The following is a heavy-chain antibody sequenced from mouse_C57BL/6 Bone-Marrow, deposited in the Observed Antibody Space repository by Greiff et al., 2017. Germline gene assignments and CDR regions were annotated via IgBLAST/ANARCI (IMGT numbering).Heavy chain of an antibody. V-gene: IGHV5-17*01. J-gene: IGHJ4*01. CDR3: ARPGSSYSYYAMDY. Sequence: EVKVVESGGGLVKPGGSLKLSCAASGFTFSDYGMHWVRQAPEKGLEWVAYISSGSSTIYYADTVQGRFTISRDNAKNTLFLQMTSLRSEDTAMYYCARPGSSYSYYAMDYWGQGTSVTVSS. CDR1: GFTFSDYG. CDR2: ISSGSSTI. D-gene: IGHD1-1*01.